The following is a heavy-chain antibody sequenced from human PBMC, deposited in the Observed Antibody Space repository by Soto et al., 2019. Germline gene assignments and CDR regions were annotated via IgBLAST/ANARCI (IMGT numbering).Heavy chain of an antibody. V-gene: IGHV3-74*01. D-gene: IGHD1-20*01. J-gene: IGHJ2*01. CDR3: ARDLITASGGPNWYFDL. CDR2: VNDDGSST. Sequence: VESGGGLVQPGWSLRLSCASSGFTFSRHWMHWVRQAPGKGLVWVARVNDDGSSTAYGDSVRGRFTISRDNAKNTLYLQMDSLKTEDTAVYYCARDLITASGGPNWYFDLWGRGTLVTVSS. CDR1: GFTFSRHW.